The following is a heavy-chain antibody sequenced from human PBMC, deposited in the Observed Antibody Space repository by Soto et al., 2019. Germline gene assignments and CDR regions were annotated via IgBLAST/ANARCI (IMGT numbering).Heavy chain of an antibody. V-gene: IGHV1-69*01. D-gene: IGHD2-2*01. J-gene: IGHJ6*02. CDR2: IIPIFGTA. CDR3: SKGRLVVPTAGIYYQYGMDV. Sequence: QVQLVQSGAEVKKPGSSVKVSCKASGGTFSSYAISWVRQAPGQGLEWMGGIIPIFGTANYAQKFQGRVTIPADESASRAYLECSSLRSDDTAVYYCSKGRLVVPTAGIYYQYGMDVWDQGTTVTVSS. CDR1: GGTFSSYA.